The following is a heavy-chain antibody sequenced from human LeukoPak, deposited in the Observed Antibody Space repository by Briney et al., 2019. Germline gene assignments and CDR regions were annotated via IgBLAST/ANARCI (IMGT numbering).Heavy chain of an antibody. CDR2: ISGSGTST. Sequence: GGSLRLSCAASGFSIRLYVMSWVRQAPGKGLEWVSDISGSGTSTHYADSVKGRFTISRDNSKKTLNLQMNSLTAEDTAVYYCAKVDSSERSGIWTALDVWGRGTMVTVSS. CDR1: GFSIRLYV. J-gene: IGHJ3*01. D-gene: IGHD3-3*01. V-gene: IGHV3-23*01. CDR3: AKVDSSERSGIWTALDV.